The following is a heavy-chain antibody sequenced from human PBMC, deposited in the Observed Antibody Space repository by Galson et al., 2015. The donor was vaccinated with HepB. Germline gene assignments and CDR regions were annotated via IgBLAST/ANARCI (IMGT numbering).Heavy chain of an antibody. CDR1: GFTFDDYA. D-gene: IGHD3-10*01. CDR3: AKDSAGDYYYGMDV. V-gene: IGHV3-9*01. CDR2: ISWNSGSI. Sequence: SLRLSCAASGFTFDDYAMHWVRQAPGKGLEWVSGISWNSGSIGYADSVKGRFTISRDNAKNSLYLQMNSLRAEDTALYYCAKDSAGDYYYGMDVWGQGTTVTVS. J-gene: IGHJ6*02.